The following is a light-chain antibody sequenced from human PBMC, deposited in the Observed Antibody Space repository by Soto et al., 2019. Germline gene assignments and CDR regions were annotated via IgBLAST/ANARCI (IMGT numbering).Light chain of an antibody. V-gene: IGLV1-44*01. J-gene: IGLJ2*01. CDR3: AARDDSLNGPV. Sequence: QSVLTQPPSASGTPGQRVTISCSGSNSNIGSNVVNWYQQLPGTAPKLLIYSNDQRPSGVPDRFSGSKSGTSASLAISGLQSDDEADYYCAARDDSLNGPVFGGGTKLTVL. CDR1: NSNIGSNV. CDR2: SND.